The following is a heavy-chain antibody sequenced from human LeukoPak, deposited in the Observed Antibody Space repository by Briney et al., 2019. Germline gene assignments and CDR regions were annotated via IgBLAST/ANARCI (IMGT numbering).Heavy chain of an antibody. CDR1: GFTFSSYG. CDR2: IRYDGSNK. CDR3: ARDRPGYTSSWYSPFDY. V-gene: IGHV3-30*02. Sequence: GGSLRLSCAASGFTFSSYGMHWVRQAPGKGLEWVAFIRYDGSNKYYADSVKGRFTISRDNAKNSLYLQMNRLRADDTAVYYCARDRPGYTSSWYSPFDYWGQGTLVTVSS. D-gene: IGHD6-13*01. J-gene: IGHJ4*02.